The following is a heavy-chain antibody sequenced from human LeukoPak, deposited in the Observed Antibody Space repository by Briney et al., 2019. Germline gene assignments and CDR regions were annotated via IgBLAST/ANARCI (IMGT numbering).Heavy chain of an antibody. D-gene: IGHD6-19*01. J-gene: IGHJ4*02. Sequence: GASVKVSCKASGYTFTSYAMHWVRQAPGQRLEWMGWINAGSGNTKYSQKFQGRVTITRDTSASTAYMELSSLRSEDTAVYYCARDRAGWKTFDYWGQGTLVTVSS. CDR2: INAGSGNT. CDR3: ARDRAGWKTFDY. CDR1: GYTFTSYA. V-gene: IGHV1-3*01.